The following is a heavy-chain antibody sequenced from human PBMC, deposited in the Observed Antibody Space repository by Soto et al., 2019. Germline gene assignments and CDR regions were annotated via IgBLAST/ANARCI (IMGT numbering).Heavy chain of an antibody. CDR3: AKDAPGSGWLSDY. CDR2: ISGNGGT. J-gene: IGHJ4*02. Sequence: SGGSLRLSCAASGFTFRTYAMSWVRQAPGKGLEWVSTISGNGGTSYADFVRGRFTISRDNSKNTLYLQMNSLRAEDTAIYYCAKDAPGSGWLSDYWGQGTRVTVSS. D-gene: IGHD3-22*01. CDR1: GFTFRTYA. V-gene: IGHV3-23*01.